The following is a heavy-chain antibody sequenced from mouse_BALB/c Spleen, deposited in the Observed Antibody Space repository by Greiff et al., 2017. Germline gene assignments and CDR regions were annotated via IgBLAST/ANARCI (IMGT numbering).Heavy chain of an antibody. CDR2: ISSGSSTI. J-gene: IGHJ2*01. CDR3: AREYYGYFDY. CDR1: GFTFSSFG. V-gene: IGHV5-17*02. Sequence: EVQVVESGGGLVQPGGSRKLSCAASGFTFSSFGMHWVRQAPEKGLEWVAYISSGSSTIYYADTVKGRFTISRDNPKNTLFLQMTSLRSEDTAMYYCAREYYGYFDYWGQGTTLTVSS. D-gene: IGHD1-1*01.